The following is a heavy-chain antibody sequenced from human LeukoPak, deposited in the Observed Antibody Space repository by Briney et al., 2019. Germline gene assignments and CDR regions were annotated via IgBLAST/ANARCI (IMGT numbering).Heavy chain of an antibody. V-gene: IGHV1-2*02. Sequence: ASLKVSCKASGYTFTGYYMHWVRQAPGQGLEWMGWINPNCGGTNYAQKFQGRVTMTRDTSISTAYMELSRLRSDDTAVYYCERDWCELPPLCAFAIWSQGTMVTVSS. CDR1: GYTFTGYY. CDR2: INPNCGGT. J-gene: IGHJ3*02. D-gene: IGHD1-26*01. CDR3: ERDWCELPPLCAFAI.